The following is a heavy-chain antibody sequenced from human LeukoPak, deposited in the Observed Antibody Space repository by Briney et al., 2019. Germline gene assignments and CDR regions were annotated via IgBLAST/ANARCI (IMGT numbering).Heavy chain of an antibody. D-gene: IGHD3-22*01. CDR2: IKPDGSEK. J-gene: IGHJ4*02. Sequence: PGGSLRLSCAASGFTLSSYWMSWVRQVPGKGLEWVANIKPDGSEKYYVDSVKGRFTISRDNAKNSLYLQMSSLRDEDTAVYYCARDWGLYYYDNSGYLSRFDQWGQGTLVTVSS. CDR3: ARDWGLYYYDNSGYLSRFDQ. CDR1: GFTLSSYW. V-gene: IGHV3-7*05.